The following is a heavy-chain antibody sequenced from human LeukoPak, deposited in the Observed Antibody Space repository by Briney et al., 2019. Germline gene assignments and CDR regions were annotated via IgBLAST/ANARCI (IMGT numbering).Heavy chain of an antibody. CDR3: ARDLHPYYDILTGYYNQYFQH. Sequence: GGSLRLSCAASGFTFSDYYMSWIRRAPGKGLEWVSYISSSGSTIYYADSVKGRFTISRDNAKNSLYLQMNSLRAEDTAVYYCARDLHPYYDILTGYYNQYFQHWGQGTLVTVSS. D-gene: IGHD3-9*01. CDR2: ISSSGSTI. CDR1: GFTFSDYY. V-gene: IGHV3-11*01. J-gene: IGHJ1*01.